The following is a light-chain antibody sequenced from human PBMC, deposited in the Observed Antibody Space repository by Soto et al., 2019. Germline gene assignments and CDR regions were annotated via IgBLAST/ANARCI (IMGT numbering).Light chain of an antibody. J-gene: IGLJ2*01. Sequence: QLVLTQPASVSGSPGQSITISCTGSSSDVGPYNLDSWYQHHPGKAPKLMISEVVKRPSGVSNRFSGSKSGNTASLTISGLQAEDEADYYCCSYAGSSMFVFGGGTKLTVL. CDR1: SSDVGPYNL. V-gene: IGLV2-23*02. CDR2: EVV. CDR3: CSYAGSSMFV.